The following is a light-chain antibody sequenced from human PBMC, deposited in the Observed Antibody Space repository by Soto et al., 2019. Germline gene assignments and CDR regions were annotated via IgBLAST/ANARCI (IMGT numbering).Light chain of an antibody. CDR2: AAS. CDR1: QGISSF. CDR3: QQLSNYPPIT. Sequence: IQLTQSPSSLSASVGDRVTITCRASQGISSFLAWYQQKPGKAPKLLIYAASTLQSGVPSRFSGSGSGTDFTLTISSLQPEDFATYYCQQLSNYPPITFGRGTRLEIK. V-gene: IGKV1-9*01. J-gene: IGKJ5*01.